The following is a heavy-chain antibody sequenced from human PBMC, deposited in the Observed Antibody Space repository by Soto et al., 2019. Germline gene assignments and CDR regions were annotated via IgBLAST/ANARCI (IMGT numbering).Heavy chain of an antibody. CDR1: GGTFSSYT. J-gene: IGHJ5*02. CDR2: INVYNGNT. V-gene: IGHV1-18*01. Sequence: ASVKVSCKASGGTFSSYTISWVRQAPGQGLEWMGWINVYNGNTKYARKVQGRVTMTTDTSTSTAYMELRSLRSDDTAVYYCARGVGSGSYYNQYNWFDPWGQGTLVTVSS. D-gene: IGHD3-10*01. CDR3: ARGVGSGSYYNQYNWFDP.